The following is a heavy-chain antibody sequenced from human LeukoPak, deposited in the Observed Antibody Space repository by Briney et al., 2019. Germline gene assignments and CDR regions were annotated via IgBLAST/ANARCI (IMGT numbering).Heavy chain of an antibody. D-gene: IGHD2-8*01. V-gene: IGHV4-61*02. CDR2: IYTSGST. CDR3: ARSPVLFPPDY. J-gene: IGHJ4*02. Sequence: SETLSLTCTVSGDSISSNSFYWSWIRQPAGKGLEWIGRIYTSGSTNYNPSLKSRVTISVDTSKNQFSLKLSSVTAADTAVYYCARSPVLFPPDYWGQGTLVTVSS. CDR1: GDSISSNSFY.